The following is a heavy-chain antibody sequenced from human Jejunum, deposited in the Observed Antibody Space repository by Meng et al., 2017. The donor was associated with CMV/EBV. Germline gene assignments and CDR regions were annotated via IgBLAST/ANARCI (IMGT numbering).Heavy chain of an antibody. CDR1: DDY. CDR2: ISSSGSTI. Sequence: DDYMSWVRQAPGKGLEWVAHISSSGSTIYYADSVKGRFTISRDNAKNSVYLQMNSLRAEDTAVYYCVRVFNYDFWDGYSDYYFDDWGQGTLVTVSS. CDR3: VRVFNYDFWDGYSDYYFDD. J-gene: IGHJ4*02. D-gene: IGHD3-3*01. V-gene: IGHV3-11*04.